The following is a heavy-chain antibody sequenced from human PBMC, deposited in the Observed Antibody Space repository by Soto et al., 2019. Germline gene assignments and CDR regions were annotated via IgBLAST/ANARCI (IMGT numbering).Heavy chain of an antibody. V-gene: IGHV4-30-2*01. D-gene: IGHD3-16*01. Sequence: QLQLRESGSRLVQPSQTLTLTCSVSGDSITSGMYSWSWIRQAPGKGLEWLGYIHVTGYTAFNPSLRRRLTMTVDTSPNQFSLYVTSVTTADTAVYYCARGGALRPNGHVPLAFWGRGTLVTVSS. CDR3: ARGGALRPNGHVPLAF. CDR1: GDSITSGMYS. CDR2: IHVTGYT. J-gene: IGHJ4*02.